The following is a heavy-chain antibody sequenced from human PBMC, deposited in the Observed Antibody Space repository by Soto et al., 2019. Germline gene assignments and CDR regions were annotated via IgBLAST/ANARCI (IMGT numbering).Heavy chain of an antibody. J-gene: IGHJ2*01. CDR1: GFTVRSNY. V-gene: IGHV3-66*01. CDR3: PRDARYPHWYSDL. CDR2: LYSGGST. Sequence: EVQLVESGGGLVQPGGSLRLSCAASGFTVRSNYISWVRQAPGKGLEWVSVLYSGGSTYYADSVKSRFTISKDNSKNIVYLHPNTLRSVDMAVYYSPRDARYPHWYSDLWGRGTLVSVSS. D-gene: IGHD1-1*01.